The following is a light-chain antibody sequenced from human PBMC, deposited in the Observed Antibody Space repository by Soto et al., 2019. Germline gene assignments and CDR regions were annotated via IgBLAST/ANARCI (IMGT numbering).Light chain of an antibody. CDR1: QSVSNNY. Sequence: ETVLKQSPGTLSLSPGERGTLSCRASQSVSNNYLAWYQQKPGQAPRLLIYGASNRAAGIPDRFSGSGSGTEFTLTISRLEPEDLAVYYCQQYASSVTFGGGTKVDIK. CDR3: QQYASSVT. CDR2: GAS. V-gene: IGKV3-20*01. J-gene: IGKJ4*01.